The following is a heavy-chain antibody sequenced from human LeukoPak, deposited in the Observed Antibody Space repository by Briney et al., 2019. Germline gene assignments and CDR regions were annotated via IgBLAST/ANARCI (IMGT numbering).Heavy chain of an antibody. J-gene: IGHJ4*02. D-gene: IGHD6-19*01. CDR1: GSAVTGLS. CDR3: ATDLTAVAATY. V-gene: IGHV1-24*01. Sequence: VAAVKVVYKSSGSAVTGLSVDLVGQATGKRLEWIGGFDPEDGEAIYAQKFQGRVTMTEDTSTDTSYMGLSSLRSEDTAMYYCATDLTAVAATYWGQGTLVTVSS. CDR2: FDPEDGEA.